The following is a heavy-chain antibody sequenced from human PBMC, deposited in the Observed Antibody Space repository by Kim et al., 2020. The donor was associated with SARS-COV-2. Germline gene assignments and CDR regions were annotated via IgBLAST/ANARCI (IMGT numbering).Heavy chain of an antibody. CDR2: IHPESGDP. Sequence: ASVKVSCKTSGYIFTGYYINWFRQAPGQEPEWMGSIHPESGDPHYAQSLQGKVILTRDTSISTAYMEFTSLTSDDTAVYFCARDSGYRKFDPWGQGTLITVSS. D-gene: IGHD5-12*01. CDR1: GYIFTGYY. J-gene: IGHJ5*02. CDR3: ARDSGYRKFDP. V-gene: IGHV1-2*02.